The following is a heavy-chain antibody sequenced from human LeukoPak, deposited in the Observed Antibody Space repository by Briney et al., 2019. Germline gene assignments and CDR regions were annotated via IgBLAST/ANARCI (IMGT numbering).Heavy chain of an antibody. V-gene: IGHV4-39*01. CDR3: ARLAYYYYYMDV. Sequence: SETLFLTCTVSGGSISSSSYYWGWIRQPPGKGLEWIGSIYYSGSTYYNPSLKSRVTISVDTSKNQFSLKLSSVTAADTAVYYCARLAYYYYYMDVWGKGTTVTISS. CDR1: GGSISSSSYY. CDR2: IYYSGST. J-gene: IGHJ6*03.